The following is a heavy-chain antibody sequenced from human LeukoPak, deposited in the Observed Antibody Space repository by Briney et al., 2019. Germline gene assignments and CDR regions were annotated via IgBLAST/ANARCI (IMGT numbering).Heavy chain of an antibody. Sequence: PGGSLRLSCAASGFTFTAFTINWVRQAPGKGLEWVSVIYSGGSTYYADSVKGRFTISRHNSKNTLYLQMNSLRAEDTAVYYCSSSAYYGSGSYSPLGYWGQGTLVTVSS. CDR3: SSSAYYGSGSYSPLGY. CDR2: IYSGGST. J-gene: IGHJ4*02. V-gene: IGHV3-53*04. CDR1: GFTFTAFT. D-gene: IGHD3-10*01.